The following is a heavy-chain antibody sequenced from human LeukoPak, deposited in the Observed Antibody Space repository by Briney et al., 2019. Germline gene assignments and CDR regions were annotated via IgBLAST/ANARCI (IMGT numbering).Heavy chain of an antibody. CDR1: GFTFSSYS. V-gene: IGHV3-21*01. J-gene: IGHJ4*02. CDR3: ARDLRNGGY. CDR2: ISSSSRYI. D-gene: IGHD3-10*01. Sequence: GGSLRLSCAASGFTFSSYSMNWVRQAPGKGVEWVSSISSSSRYIYYSDSVKGRFTISRDNAQNSLYLQMNSLRAEDTAVYYCARDLRNGGYWGQGTLVTVSS.